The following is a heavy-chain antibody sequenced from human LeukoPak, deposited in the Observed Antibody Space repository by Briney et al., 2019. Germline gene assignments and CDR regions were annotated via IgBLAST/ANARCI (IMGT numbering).Heavy chain of an antibody. D-gene: IGHD3-3*01. CDR2: ISGGGGST. J-gene: IGHJ6*02. V-gene: IGHV3-43*02. CDR3: AKEGYYTAYGMDV. Sequence: ESGGPLRLSFAAPGFPFDDYAMNWVRQAPGRGLGGVPLISGGGGSTYYADSVKGRFTISRDNSKNSLYLQMNSLRTEDTALYYCAKEGYYTAYGMDVWGQGTTVTVSS. CDR1: GFPFDDYA.